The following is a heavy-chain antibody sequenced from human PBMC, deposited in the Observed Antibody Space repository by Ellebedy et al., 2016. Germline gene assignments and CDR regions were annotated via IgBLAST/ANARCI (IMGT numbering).Heavy chain of an antibody. CDR1: GFTFSSYG. CDR3: AGDSSGYDY. J-gene: IGHJ4*02. D-gene: IGHD3-22*01. Sequence: GGSLRLSXAASGFTFSSYGMHWVRQAPGKGLEWVAVIWYDGSNKYYADSVKGRFTISRDNSKNTLYLQMNSLRAEDTAVYYCAGDSSGYDYWGQGTLVTVSS. CDR2: IWYDGSNK. V-gene: IGHV3-33*01.